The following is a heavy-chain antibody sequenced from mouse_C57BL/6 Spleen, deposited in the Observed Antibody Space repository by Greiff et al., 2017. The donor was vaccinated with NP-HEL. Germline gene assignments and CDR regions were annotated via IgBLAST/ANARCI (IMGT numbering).Heavy chain of an antibody. CDR3: ARESGAI. D-gene: IGHD1-3*01. Sequence: DVKLVESGGGLVKPGGSLKLSCAASGFTFSSYAMSWVRQTPEKRLEWVATISDGGSYTYYPDNVKGRFTISRDNAKNNLYLQMSHLKSEDTAMYYCARESGAIWGQGTSVTVSS. J-gene: IGHJ4*01. CDR2: ISDGGSYT. V-gene: IGHV5-4*01. CDR1: GFTFSSYA.